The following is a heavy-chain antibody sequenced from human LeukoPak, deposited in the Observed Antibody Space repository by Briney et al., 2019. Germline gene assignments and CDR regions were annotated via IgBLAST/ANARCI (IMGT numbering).Heavy chain of an antibody. Sequence: GGSLRLSCAASGFTFSDYYMSWIRQAPGKGLEWVSYMSSSGSTIYYADSVKGRFTISRDNAKNSLYLQMNSLRAEDTAVYYCAKDWRYYYGSGSPVDYWGQGTLVTVSS. CDR1: GFTFSDYY. D-gene: IGHD3-10*01. CDR3: AKDWRYYYGSGSPVDY. CDR2: MSSSGSTI. J-gene: IGHJ4*02. V-gene: IGHV3-11*04.